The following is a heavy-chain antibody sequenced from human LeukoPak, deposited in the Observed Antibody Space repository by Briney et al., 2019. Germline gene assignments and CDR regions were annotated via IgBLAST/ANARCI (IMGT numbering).Heavy chain of an antibody. CDR2: ISWNSGSI. Sequence: SLKISCAASGFTFDDYAMHWVRQAPGKGLEWVSGISWNSGSIGYADSVKGRFTISRDNAKNSLYLQMNSLRAEDMALYYCAKDGSDSGSYQGYYFDYWGQGTLVTVSS. CDR1: GFTFDDYA. V-gene: IGHV3-9*03. D-gene: IGHD1-26*01. CDR3: AKDGSDSGSYQGYYFDY. J-gene: IGHJ4*02.